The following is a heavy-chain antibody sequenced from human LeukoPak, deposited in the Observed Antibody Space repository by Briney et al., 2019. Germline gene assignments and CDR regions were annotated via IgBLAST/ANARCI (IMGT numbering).Heavy chain of an antibody. D-gene: IGHD5-12*01. J-gene: IGHJ4*02. CDR3: AKLLRSSGHDSDY. CDR1: GFTFGSCA. Sequence: GGSLRLSCAASGFTFGSCAMSWVRQAPGKGLEWVSSISDTGGSTYYEDSVKGRFTVSRDNSKNTLYLQMNSLRAEDTAVYYCAKLLRSSGHDSDYWGQGTLVTVSS. V-gene: IGHV3-23*01. CDR2: ISDTGGST.